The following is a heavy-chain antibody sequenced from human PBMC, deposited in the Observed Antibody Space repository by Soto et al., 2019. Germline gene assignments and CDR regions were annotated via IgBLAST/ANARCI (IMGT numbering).Heavy chain of an antibody. CDR3: ARPGYSRSWGPVVWFDP. CDR2: ISADNGNT. Sequence: QVQLVQSGAEVKKPGASVKVSCKASGYTFTSYGITWVRQAPGQGLEWMGWISADNGNTNYAQKSQGRVTMTTDTCQRPADTEQRSLRSGDTAVYYCARPGYSRSWGPVVWFDPWGQGTLVTVST. J-gene: IGHJ5*02. V-gene: IGHV1-18*01. D-gene: IGHD6-13*01. CDR1: GYTFTSYG.